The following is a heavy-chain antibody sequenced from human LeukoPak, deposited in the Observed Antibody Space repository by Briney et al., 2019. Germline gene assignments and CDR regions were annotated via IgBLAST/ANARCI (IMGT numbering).Heavy chain of an antibody. CDR2: INHSGST. CDR1: GGSFSGYY. J-gene: IGHJ6*03. CDR3: ASLTGTTDYYFYYMDV. Sequence: SETLSLTCAVYGGSFSGYYWSWVRHPPGKGLEWIGEINHSGSTNYNPSLKSRVTISIDTSKNQFSLKLSSVTAPDTALYYCASLTGTTDYYFYYMDVWGKGTTVTVSS. D-gene: IGHD1-20*01. V-gene: IGHV4-34*01.